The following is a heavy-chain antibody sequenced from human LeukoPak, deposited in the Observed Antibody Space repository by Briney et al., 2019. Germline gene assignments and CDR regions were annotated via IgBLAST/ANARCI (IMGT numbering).Heavy chain of an antibody. CDR3: ARDRATLDY. D-gene: IGHD1-26*01. CDR2: IYYSGST. V-gene: IGHV4-59*01. CDR1: GGSISSYY. Sequence: SKTLSLTCTVSGGSISSYYWSWIRQPPGKGLEWIGYIYYSGSTNYNPSLKSRVTISVDTSKNQFSLKLSSVTAADTAVYYCARDRATLDYWGQGTLVTVSS. J-gene: IGHJ4*02.